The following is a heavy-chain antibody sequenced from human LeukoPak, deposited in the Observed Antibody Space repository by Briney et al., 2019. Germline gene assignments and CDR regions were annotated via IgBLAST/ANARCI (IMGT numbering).Heavy chain of an antibody. CDR2: IRYDGSNK. CDR1: GFTFSSYA. J-gene: IGHJ4*02. D-gene: IGHD4-17*01. V-gene: IGHV3-30*02. CDR3: AKDKGSVTTSGYFDY. Sequence: GGSLRLSCAASGFTFSSYAMHWVRHAPGKGLEWVAFIRYDGSNKYYADSVKGRFTISRDNSKNTLYLQMHSLRAEDTAVYYCAKDKGSVTTSGYFDYWGQGTLVTVSS.